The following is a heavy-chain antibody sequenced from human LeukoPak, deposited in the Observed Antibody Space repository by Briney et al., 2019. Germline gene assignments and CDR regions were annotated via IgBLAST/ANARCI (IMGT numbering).Heavy chain of an antibody. Sequence: GGSLRLSCAASGFTFSSYGMHWVRQAPGKGLEWVAVISYDGSNKYYADSVKGRFTISRDNSKNTLYLQMNSLRAEDTAVYYCASRSSSSWSTYYYGMDVWGQGTTVTVSS. D-gene: IGHD6-13*01. J-gene: IGHJ6*02. V-gene: IGHV3-30*03. CDR3: ASRSSSSWSTYYYGMDV. CDR1: GFTFSSYG. CDR2: ISYDGSNK.